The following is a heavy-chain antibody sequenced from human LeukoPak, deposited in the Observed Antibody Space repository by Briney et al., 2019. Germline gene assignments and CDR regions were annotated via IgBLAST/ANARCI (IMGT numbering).Heavy chain of an antibody. J-gene: IGHJ3*02. Sequence: ASVKVSCKASGYTFTSYDINWVRQATGQGLEWMGWMNPNSGNTGYAQKFQGRVTMTRNTSISTAYMELSSLRSEDTAVYYCATSTVKEDDAFGIWGQGTMVTVSS. D-gene: IGHD4-17*01. CDR2: MNPNSGNT. CDR3: ATSTVKEDDAFGI. CDR1: GYTFTSYD. V-gene: IGHV1-8*01.